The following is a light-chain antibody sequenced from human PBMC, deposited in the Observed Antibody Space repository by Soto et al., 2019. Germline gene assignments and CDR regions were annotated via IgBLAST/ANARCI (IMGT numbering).Light chain of an antibody. Sequence: QSALTQPVSVSASPGQSITISCTGTSSDVGGYNYVAWYQQHPGKAPKLMIYEVSNRPSGVSNRFSGSKSGNTASLTISGLQAEDEADYYCSSYTSSSTYVFGTGTKLTVL. CDR2: EVS. J-gene: IGLJ1*01. V-gene: IGLV2-14*01. CDR3: SSYTSSSTYV. CDR1: SSDVGGYNY.